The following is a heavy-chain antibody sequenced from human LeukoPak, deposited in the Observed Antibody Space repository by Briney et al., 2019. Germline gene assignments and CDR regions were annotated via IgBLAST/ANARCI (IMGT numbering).Heavy chain of an antibody. CDR1: GFTFSSYA. CDR2: ISGSGGST. D-gene: IGHD1-7*01. V-gene: IGHV3-23*01. Sequence: GGSLRLSCAASGFTFSSYAMSWVRQAPGKGLEWVSAISGSGGSTYYADSVKGRFTISRDNSKNTLYLQMNSLRAEDTAVYYCANTELERSITGTTQDYYYGMDVWGQGTTVTVSS. CDR3: ANTELERSITGTTQDYYYGMDV. J-gene: IGHJ6*02.